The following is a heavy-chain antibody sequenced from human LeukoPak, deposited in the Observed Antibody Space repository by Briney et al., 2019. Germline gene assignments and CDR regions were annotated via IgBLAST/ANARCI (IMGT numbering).Heavy chain of an antibody. Sequence: GGSLTLSCAASGFTFSDYYMSWIRQAPGKGLEWVSYISSSSSYTNYADSVKGRFTISRDNAKNSLYLQMNSLRAEDTAVYYCAREEMATPHDAFDIWGQGPMVTVSS. CDR1: GFTFSDYY. D-gene: IGHD5-24*01. V-gene: IGHV3-11*05. CDR3: AREEMATPHDAFDI. CDR2: ISSSSSYT. J-gene: IGHJ3*02.